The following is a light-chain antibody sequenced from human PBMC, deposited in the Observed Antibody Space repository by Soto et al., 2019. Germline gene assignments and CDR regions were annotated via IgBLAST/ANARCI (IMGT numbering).Light chain of an antibody. Sequence: QSVLTQPPSASGTPGQWVTISCSGTSSNIGSNTVNWYQQFPGRAPKLLIYSNNNNRPSGDPARFFGFKSGTSASLAISGLQSEDESVYYCAAWDDNLNGPVFGGGTQLTVL. V-gene: IGLV1-44*01. J-gene: IGLJ3*02. CDR1: SSNIGSNT. CDR3: AAWDDNLNGPV. CDR2: NNN.